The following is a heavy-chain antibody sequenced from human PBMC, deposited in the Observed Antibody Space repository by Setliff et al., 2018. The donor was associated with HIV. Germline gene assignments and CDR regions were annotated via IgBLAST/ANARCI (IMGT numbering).Heavy chain of an antibody. CDR2: IYTSGST. Sequence: SETLSLTCTVSGGSISSGSYYWSWIRQPAGKGLEWIGHIYTSGSTNYNPSLKSRVTISLDTSKNQFSLKLNSVTAADTAVYYCARGWSEDISRVHVEYFHLWGQGTLVTVSS. D-gene: IGHD5-18*01. V-gene: IGHV4-61*09. J-gene: IGHJ1*01. CDR3: ARGWSEDISRVHVEYFHL. CDR1: GGSISSGSYY.